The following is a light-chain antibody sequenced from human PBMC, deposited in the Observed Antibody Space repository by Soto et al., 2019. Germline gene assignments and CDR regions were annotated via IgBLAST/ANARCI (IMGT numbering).Light chain of an antibody. J-gene: IGKJ2*01. CDR3: QQGHSCPLT. Sequence: EIAMTQSPATLSVSPGERATLSCRASQSISTELAWYQQIPGQPPSLLIYSASTRDTGVPARFTGSGSGTEFTLTILGLQTEDFARYYCQQGHSCPLTFGQGTRLEI. V-gene: IGKV3-15*01. CDR2: SAS. CDR1: QSISTE.